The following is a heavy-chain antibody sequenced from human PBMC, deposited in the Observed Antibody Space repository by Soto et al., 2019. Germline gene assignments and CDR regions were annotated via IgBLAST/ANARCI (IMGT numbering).Heavy chain of an antibody. J-gene: IGHJ4*02. V-gene: IGHV1-18*04. D-gene: IGHD3-10*01. CDR2: IAPHSGRT. CDR3: ARAATGSYHSAY. Sequence: QVQLVQSGPEVKKPGASVRVSCLTSGYAFTSYGVNWVRQVPGQGLEWMGWIAPHSGRTTYLPKCQGRVTITADPSTNTAYMELTSLSSDETGIYFCARAATGSYHSAYWGQGTVVTVSA. CDR1: GYAFTSYG.